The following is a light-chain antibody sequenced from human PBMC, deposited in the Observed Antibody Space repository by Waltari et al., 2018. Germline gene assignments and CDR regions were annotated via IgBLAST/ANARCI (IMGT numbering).Light chain of an antibody. V-gene: IGLV2-14*01. Sequence: QSALTQPASVSGSPGQSITPSCTGTSSAGGGYNDVSWYQQHPGKVPKLLIFDVSNRPSGVSNRFSGSKSGNTASLTISGLQAEDESDYYCCSFTSRSTWVFGGGTKLTVL. J-gene: IGLJ3*02. CDR1: SSAGGGYND. CDR2: DVS. CDR3: CSFTSRSTWV.